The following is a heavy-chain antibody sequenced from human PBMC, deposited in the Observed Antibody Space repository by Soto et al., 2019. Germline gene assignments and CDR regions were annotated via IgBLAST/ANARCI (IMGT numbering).Heavy chain of an antibody. CDR2: ISAYNGNT. CDR1: GYTFTSYG. V-gene: IGHV1-18*01. J-gene: IGHJ6*02. D-gene: IGHD3-22*01. CDR3: AKDRGYDSSGPPGGMDV. Sequence: ASVKVSCKASGYTFTSYGISWVRQAPGQGLEWMGWISAYNGNTNYAQKLQGRVTMTTDTSTSTAYMELRSLRSDDTAVYYCAKDRGYDSSGPPGGMDVWGQGTTVTVSS.